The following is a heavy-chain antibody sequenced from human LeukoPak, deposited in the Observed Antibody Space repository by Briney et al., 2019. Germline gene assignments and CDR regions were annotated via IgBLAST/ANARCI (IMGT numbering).Heavy chain of an antibody. CDR3: ATRARPGYYYGMDV. D-gene: IGHD6-6*01. CDR2: IYSGGSGGNT. J-gene: IGHJ6*02. Sequence: GGSLRLSCAASGLTVSNNFMSWARQGPGKGLEWVSIIYSGGSGGNTYYGDSVKGRFTISRDNSKNTLYLQMNSLRAEDTAVYYCATRARPGYYYGMDVWGQGTTVTVSS. V-gene: IGHV3-53*05. CDR1: GLTVSNNF.